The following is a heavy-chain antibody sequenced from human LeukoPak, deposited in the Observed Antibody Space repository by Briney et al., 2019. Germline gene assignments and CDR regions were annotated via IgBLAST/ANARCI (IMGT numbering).Heavy chain of an antibody. CDR1: GFTFDDYA. CDR3: ARDLLGWELHYFDY. V-gene: IGHV3-21*01. J-gene: IGHJ4*02. Sequence: PGGSLRLSCAASGFTFDDYAMHWVRQAPGKGLEWVSSISGSSSYIYYADSVKGRFSISRDNAKNSLYLQMNSLRAEDTAVYYCARDLLGWELHYFDYWGQGTLVTVSS. CDR2: ISGSSSYI. D-gene: IGHD1-26*01.